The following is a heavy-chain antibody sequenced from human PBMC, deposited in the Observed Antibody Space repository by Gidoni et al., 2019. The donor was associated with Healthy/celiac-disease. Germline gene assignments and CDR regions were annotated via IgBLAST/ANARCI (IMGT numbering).Heavy chain of an antibody. CDR1: GYTFTSFG. D-gene: IGHD6-13*01. Sequence: QVQLVQSGAAVKMPGASVHVSCKVSGYTFTSFGLSWVRQAPGQGLEWMGWISAYNGNTNDAQKLQGRVTRTTDTSTSTAYSELRSLRSDDTAVYYCARSSNIAAACKMSFFDYWGQGTLVTVSS. CDR2: ISAYNGNT. J-gene: IGHJ4*02. V-gene: IGHV1-18*01. CDR3: ARSSNIAAACKMSFFDY.